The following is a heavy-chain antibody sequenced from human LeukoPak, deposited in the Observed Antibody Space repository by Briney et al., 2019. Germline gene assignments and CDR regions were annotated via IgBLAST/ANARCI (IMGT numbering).Heavy chain of an antibody. CDR2: IYTSGST. CDR3: AREGLTGINYFDY. D-gene: IGHD1-14*01. J-gene: IGHJ4*02. Sequence: SQTLSLTCTVSGGSISSGSYYWSWIRQPAGKGLEWIGRIYTSGSTNYNPSLKSRVTISVDTSKNQFSLKLSSVTAADTAVYYCAREGLTGINYFDYWGQGTLVTVSS. V-gene: IGHV4-61*02. CDR1: GGSISSGSYY.